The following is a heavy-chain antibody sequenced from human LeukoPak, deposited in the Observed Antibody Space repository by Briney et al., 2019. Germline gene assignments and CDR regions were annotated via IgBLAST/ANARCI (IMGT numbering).Heavy chain of an antibody. D-gene: IGHD6-19*01. Sequence: SETLSLTCTVSGYDISDDYYWGWIRQSPGEGLEWIASIHAAGDAHYKPSLESRVTISVDTSKNQFSLKLSSVTAADTAVYYCARAVAGYYYYYYMDVWGKGTTVTVSS. J-gene: IGHJ6*03. CDR3: ARAVAGYYYYYYMDV. CDR2: IHAAGDA. CDR1: GYDISDDYY. V-gene: IGHV4-38-2*02.